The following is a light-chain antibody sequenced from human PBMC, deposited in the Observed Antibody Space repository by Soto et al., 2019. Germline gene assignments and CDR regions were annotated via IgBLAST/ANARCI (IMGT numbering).Light chain of an antibody. CDR2: DVS. CDR1: SSVVGGYNY. V-gene: IGLV2-14*03. J-gene: IGLJ1*01. Sequence: QSVLTQPAPVSGAPGQSIAISCTGTSSVVGGYNYVSWYQHHPGKAPKLMVYDVSNRPSGVSNRFSGSKSGNTASLTISGLQAEDEADYYCSSYTSSSTYVFGTGNKVTVL. CDR3: SSYTSSSTYV.